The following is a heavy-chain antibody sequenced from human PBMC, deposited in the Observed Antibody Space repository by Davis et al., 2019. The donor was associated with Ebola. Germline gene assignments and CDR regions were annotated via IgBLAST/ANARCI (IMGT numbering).Heavy chain of an antibody. V-gene: IGHV5-51*01. CDR3: ARTHVYTSRWYGGCFDY. J-gene: IGHJ4*02. Sequence: PGGSLRLSCQGSGYKFTNYWIGWVRQMPGKGLEWMGIIHPGDSDTRYSPSFEAQVTISADKSISTAYLHLGSLKASDIAIYYCARTHVYTSRWYGGCFDYWGQGTLVTVSS. CDR2: IHPGDSDT. CDR1: GYKFTNYW. D-gene: IGHD2-15*01.